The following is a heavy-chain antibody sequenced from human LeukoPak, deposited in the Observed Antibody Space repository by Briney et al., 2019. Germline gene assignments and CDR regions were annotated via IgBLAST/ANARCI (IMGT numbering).Heavy chain of an antibody. D-gene: IGHD2-2*01. CDR3: ARDGLGYCSSTSCYYYYYGMDV. CDR2: ISGSGGST. CDR1: GFTFSSYA. V-gene: IGHV3-23*01. Sequence: GGSLRLSCAASGFTFSSYAMSWVRQAPGKGLEWVSAISGSGGSTYYADSVKGRFTISRDNAKNTLYLQMNSLRAEDTAVYYCARDGLGYCSSTSCYYYYYGMDVWGQGTTVTVSS. J-gene: IGHJ6*02.